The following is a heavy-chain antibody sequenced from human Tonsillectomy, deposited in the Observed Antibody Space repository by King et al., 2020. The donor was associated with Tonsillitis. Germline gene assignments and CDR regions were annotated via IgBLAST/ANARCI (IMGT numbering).Heavy chain of an antibody. CDR3: ASLGYCSGGSCYGFDY. D-gene: IGHD2-15*01. CDR1: GFTFSSYG. CDR2: IRYDGSNK. J-gene: IGHJ4*02. Sequence: VQLVESGGGVVQPGGSLRLSCAASGFTFSSYGMHWVRQAPGKGLGWVAFIRYDGSNKYYADSVKGRFTISRDNSKNTLYLQMNSLRAEDTAVYYCASLGYCSGGSCYGFDYWGQGTLVTVSS. V-gene: IGHV3-30*02.